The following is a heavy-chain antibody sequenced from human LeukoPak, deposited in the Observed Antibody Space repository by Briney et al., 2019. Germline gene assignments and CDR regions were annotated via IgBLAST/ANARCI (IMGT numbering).Heavy chain of an antibody. Sequence: GGSLRLSCTASGFTFGDYAMSWVRQAPGKGLEWVGFIRSKAYGGTTEYAASVKGRFTISRDDSKSIAYLQMNSLKTEDTAVYYCTRVLMVREYYYYYYMDVWGKGTTVTISS. CDR2: IRSKAYGGTT. V-gene: IGHV3-49*04. CDR3: TRVLMVREYYYYYYMDV. J-gene: IGHJ6*03. D-gene: IGHD3-10*01. CDR1: GFTFGDYA.